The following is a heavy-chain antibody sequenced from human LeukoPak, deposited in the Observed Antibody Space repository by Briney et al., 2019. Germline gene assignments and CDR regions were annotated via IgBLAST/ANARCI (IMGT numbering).Heavy chain of an antibody. CDR1: GFTFSSYA. CDR2: ISGSGDST. V-gene: IGHV3-23*01. CDR3: ARDQPTPN. Sequence: GGSLRLSCAASGFTFSSYAMTWVRQAPGKGLEWVSAISGSGDSTYYADSVKGLFTISRDNAKNSLYLQMNSLRAEDTAVYYCARDQPTPNWGQGTLVTVSS. J-gene: IGHJ4*02.